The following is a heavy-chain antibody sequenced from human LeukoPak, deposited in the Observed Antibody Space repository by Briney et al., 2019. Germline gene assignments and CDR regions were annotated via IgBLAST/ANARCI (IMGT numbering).Heavy chain of an antibody. CDR3: ARDSGSGSIDY. D-gene: IGHD1-1*01. J-gene: IGHJ4*02. Sequence: SQTLSLTCTVSGGSISSGSYYWSWIRQPAGKGLEWIGRIYTSGSTNYNPSLKSRVTISVDTSKNQFSLKLSSVTAADTAVYYCARDSGSGSIDYWGQGTLVTVSS. CDR2: IYTSGST. CDR1: GGSISSGSYY. V-gene: IGHV4-61*02.